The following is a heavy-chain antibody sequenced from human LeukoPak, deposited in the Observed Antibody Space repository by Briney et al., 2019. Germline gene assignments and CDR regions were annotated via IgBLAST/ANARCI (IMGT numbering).Heavy chain of an antibody. Sequence: SETLSLTCTVSGGSISNHYWSWIRQLPGKGLEWIGYIYYSGSTSYNPSLKGRVTISLDTSRNQFSLRLSSVTAADTAVYYCARSPNFGVVIIGYFDSWGQGTLVTVS. J-gene: IGHJ4*02. D-gene: IGHD3-3*01. CDR2: IYYSGST. V-gene: IGHV4-59*11. CDR3: ARSPNFGVVIIGYFDS. CDR1: GGSISNHY.